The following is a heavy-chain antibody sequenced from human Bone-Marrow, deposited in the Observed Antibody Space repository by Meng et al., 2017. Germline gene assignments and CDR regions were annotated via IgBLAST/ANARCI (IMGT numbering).Heavy chain of an antibody. V-gene: IGHV4-39*07. Sequence: SETLSLTCTVSGGSISSSYYYWGWIRQPPGRGLEWIGAIYYTGSTYHNPSLKSRVTMSVDTSKNQFSLKLSSVTAADTAVYYCARDSCSGVSCYYFDYWGQGTLVTVSS. CDR3: ARDSCSGVSCYYFDY. D-gene: IGHD2-15*01. CDR1: GGSISSSYYY. J-gene: IGHJ4*02. CDR2: IYYTGST.